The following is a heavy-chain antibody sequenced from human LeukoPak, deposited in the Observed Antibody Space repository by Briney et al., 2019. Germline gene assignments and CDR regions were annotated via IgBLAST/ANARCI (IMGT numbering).Heavy chain of an antibody. CDR1: GFTFSSSG. J-gene: IGHJ4*02. Sequence: GGSLRLSCAASGFTFSSSGMHWLRQAPGKGLEWVSVIWYDESLKYYADSVKGRFTISRESSKNTLYLQMNGLRAEGTAIYYCARGNGPNHAYMHYWGQGTLVTVSS. V-gene: IGHV3-33*01. CDR3: ARGNGPNHAYMHY. D-gene: IGHD3-16*01. CDR2: IWYDESLK.